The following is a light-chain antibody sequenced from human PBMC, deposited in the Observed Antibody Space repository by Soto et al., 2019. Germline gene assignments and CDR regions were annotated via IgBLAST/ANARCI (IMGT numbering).Light chain of an antibody. CDR1: SSDVGGYNY. J-gene: IGLJ1*01. V-gene: IGLV2-8*01. CDR3: SSYVGINSYV. CDR2: EVY. Sequence: QSVLTQPPSASGSPGQSVTISCTGTSSDVGGYNYVSWYQHHPGKAPKLIIYEVYKRPSGVPDRFSGSKSGNTAALTVSGLQAEDEADYYCSSYVGINSYVFGTGTKVTVL.